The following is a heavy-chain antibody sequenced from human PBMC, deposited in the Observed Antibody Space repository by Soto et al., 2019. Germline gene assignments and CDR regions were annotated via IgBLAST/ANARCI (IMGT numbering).Heavy chain of an antibody. Sequence: VASVKVSCKASGYTFTSYYMHWVRQAPGQGLEWMGIINPSGGSTSYAQKFQGRVTMTRDTSTSTVYMELSSLRSEDTAVYYCARQETHIVVVTAGAFDIWGQGTMVTVSS. CDR1: GYTFTSYY. J-gene: IGHJ3*02. V-gene: IGHV1-46*01. CDR3: ARQETHIVVVTAGAFDI. D-gene: IGHD2-21*02. CDR2: INPSGGST.